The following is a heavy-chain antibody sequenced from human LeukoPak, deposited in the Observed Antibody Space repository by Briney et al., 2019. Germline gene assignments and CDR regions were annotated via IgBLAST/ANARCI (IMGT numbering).Heavy chain of an antibody. CDR2: ISGSGGST. Sequence: GGTLRLSCAASGFTFSSYDMSWVRQAPGKGLEWVSGISGSGGSTYYADSVKGRFTISRDNSKNTLYLQMNSLRAEDTAVYYCAKEDRPYCGGDCYHDYWGQGTLVTVSS. CDR1: GFTFSSYD. D-gene: IGHD2-21*02. CDR3: AKEDRPYCGGDCYHDY. V-gene: IGHV3-23*01. J-gene: IGHJ4*02.